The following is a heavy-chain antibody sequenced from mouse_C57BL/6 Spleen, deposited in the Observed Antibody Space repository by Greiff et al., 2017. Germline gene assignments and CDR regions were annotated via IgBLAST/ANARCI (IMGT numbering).Heavy chain of an antibody. CDR1: GYSFTGYY. J-gene: IGHJ2*01. Sequence: EVQLQESGPELVKPGASVKISCKASGYSFTGYYMNWVKQSPEKSLEWIGEINPSTGGTTYNQKFKAKATLTVDKSSSTAYMQLKSLTSEDSAVYYCARSLYSNYLYYFDYWGQGTTLTVSS. V-gene: IGHV1-42*01. D-gene: IGHD2-5*01. CDR3: ARSLYSNYLYYFDY. CDR2: INPSTGGT.